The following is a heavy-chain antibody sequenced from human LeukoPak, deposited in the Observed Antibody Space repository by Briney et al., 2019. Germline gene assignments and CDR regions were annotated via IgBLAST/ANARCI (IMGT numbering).Heavy chain of an antibody. D-gene: IGHD2-2*02. CDR3: ASGVEMYCSSTSCYMEPFDY. V-gene: IGHV3-30*04. CDR1: GFTFSSYI. CDR2: ISYDGTDK. J-gene: IGHJ4*02. Sequence: PGGSLRLSCAASGFTFSSYIIHWVRQAPGKGLEWVAVISYDGTDKYYADSVKGRFTISRDNSKNTLYLQMNSLRAEDTAVYYCASGVEMYCSSTSCYMEPFDYWGQGTLVTVSS.